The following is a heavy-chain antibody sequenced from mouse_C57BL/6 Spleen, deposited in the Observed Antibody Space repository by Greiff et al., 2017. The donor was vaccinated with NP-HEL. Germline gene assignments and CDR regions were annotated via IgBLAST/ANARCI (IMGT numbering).Heavy chain of an antibody. CDR1: GFTFSDAW. Sequence: EVKLVESGGGLVQPGGSMKLSCAASGFTFSDAWMDWVRQSPEKGLEWVAEIRNKANNHATYYAESVKGKFTISRDDSKSSDYLQMNSIRAEDTGIYYGTPITTVVAPYWYFDVWGTGTTVTVSS. V-gene: IGHV6-6*01. J-gene: IGHJ1*03. CDR3: TPITTVVAPYWYFDV. CDR2: IRNKANNHAT. D-gene: IGHD1-1*01.